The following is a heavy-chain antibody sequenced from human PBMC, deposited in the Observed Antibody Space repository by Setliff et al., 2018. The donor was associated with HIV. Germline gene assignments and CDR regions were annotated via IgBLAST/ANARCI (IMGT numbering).Heavy chain of an antibody. Sequence: ASVKVSCKASGYTFTDYYIHWVRQAPGQGLERMGWINSASGGTNYAQNFQGRVTVTRDTSINTAYVELNSLKSDDTAVYYCARDYLHVFDIWGQGTMVTVSS. CDR3: ARDYLHVFDI. V-gene: IGHV1-2*02. J-gene: IGHJ3*02. CDR1: GYTFTDYY. CDR2: INSASGGT.